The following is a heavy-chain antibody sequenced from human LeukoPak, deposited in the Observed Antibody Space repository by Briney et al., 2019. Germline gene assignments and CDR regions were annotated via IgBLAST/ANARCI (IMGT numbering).Heavy chain of an antibody. CDR3: AISMAGRLAPSDLTGDY. CDR2: INEDGSGK. Sequence: PGGSLRLSCVASGLTFSRNWMSWVRQAPGKGLEWLANINEDGSGKYYVDSVKGRFTMSRDNAKNSLYLQMNSLRAEDTAVYYCAISMAGRLAPSDLTGDYWGQGTLVTVSS. J-gene: IGHJ4*02. V-gene: IGHV3-7*05. CDR1: GLTFSRNW. D-gene: IGHD6-6*01.